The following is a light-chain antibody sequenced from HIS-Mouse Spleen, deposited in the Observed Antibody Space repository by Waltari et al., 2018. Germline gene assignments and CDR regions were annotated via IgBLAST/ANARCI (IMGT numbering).Light chain of an antibody. CDR1: SLRSYY. CDR3: NSRDSSGNHWV. V-gene: IGLV3-19*01. Sequence: SSELTQDPAVSVALGQTVRITCQGDSLRSYYASWYQKKPGQAPVLVIYGKNNRPSGIQDRFSGSSSGNTASLTITGAQAEDEADYYCNSRDSSGNHWVFGGGTKLTVL. CDR2: GKN. J-gene: IGLJ3*02.